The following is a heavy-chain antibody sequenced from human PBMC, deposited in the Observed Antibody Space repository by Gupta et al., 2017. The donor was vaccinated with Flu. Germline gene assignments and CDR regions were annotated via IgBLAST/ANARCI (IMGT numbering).Heavy chain of an antibody. CDR3: AKDVGDGGDCCPFDH. J-gene: IGHJ4*02. Sequence: EVQLLESGGDLVQPGGSLRLSCAASGFTLSSYAMTWVRQAPVKGLEWVASITGRSATTYYTDSVKGRFTVSRDHSLNTLYLEMNTLRAEDTALYFCAKDVGDGGDCCPFDHWGQGTLVSVSS. CDR2: ITGRSATT. D-gene: IGHD2-21*02. CDR1: GFTLSSYA. V-gene: IGHV3-23*01.